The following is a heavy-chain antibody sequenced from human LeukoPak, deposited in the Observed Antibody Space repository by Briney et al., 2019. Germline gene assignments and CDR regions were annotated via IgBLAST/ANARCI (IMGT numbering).Heavy chain of an antibody. CDR3: AKTSSSGWYAFDS. CDR1: GFTFSRYP. D-gene: IGHD6-19*01. V-gene: IGHV3-23*01. J-gene: IGHJ4*02. CDR2: LSAAGGGT. Sequence: GGSLRLSCAAPGFTFSRYPMSWVRQAPGKGLEWDSTLSAAGGGTYYADSVRGRFTISRDDSKNTLYLQMFSLRAEGTALYYCAKTSSSGWYAFDSWGQGTLVTVSS.